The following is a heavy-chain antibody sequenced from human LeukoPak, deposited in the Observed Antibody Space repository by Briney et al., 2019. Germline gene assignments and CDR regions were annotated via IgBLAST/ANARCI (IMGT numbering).Heavy chain of an antibody. Sequence: ASVKVSCKASGGTFSSYAISWVRQAPGQGLEWMGGIIPIFGTANYAQKFQGRVTITVDESTSTAYMELSSLRSEDTAVYYCAREKITIFGVVYYYFDYWGQGTLVTVSS. CDR2: IIPIFGTA. J-gene: IGHJ4*02. CDR3: AREKITIFGVVYYYFDY. V-gene: IGHV1-69*13. D-gene: IGHD3-3*01. CDR1: GGTFSSYA.